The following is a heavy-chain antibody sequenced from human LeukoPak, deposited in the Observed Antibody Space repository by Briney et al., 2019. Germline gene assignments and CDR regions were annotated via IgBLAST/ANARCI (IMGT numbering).Heavy chain of an antibody. CDR3: ARDGVVDCTNVLVACIRYYYYYYMDV. J-gene: IGHJ6*03. Sequence: GGSLRLSCAASGFAFSAYGMSWGRQAPGKGLEGVAVISYDGSNKYYADSVKGRFTISRDNSKNTLYLQMNSLRAEDTAVYYCARDGVVDCTNVLVACIRYYYYYYMDVWGKGTTVTVSS. D-gene: IGHD2-8*01. V-gene: IGHV3-30*03. CDR1: GFAFSAYG. CDR2: ISYDGSNK.